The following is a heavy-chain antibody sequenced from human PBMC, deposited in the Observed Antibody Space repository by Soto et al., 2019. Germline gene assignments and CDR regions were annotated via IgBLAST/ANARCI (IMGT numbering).Heavy chain of an antibody. CDR3: VKDGVATPRKGQHGMDV. Sequence: EVQLVESGGGLVQPGRSLRLSCAASGFSFDDFGMHWVRQRQGKGLEWVAVINWNSGSIAYVDSVKGRFTISRDNAKNSLSLEMNSLRIEDTGIYYCVKDGVATPRKGQHGMDVWGQGTTVTVSS. D-gene: IGHD5-12*01. V-gene: IGHV3-9*01. CDR1: GFSFDDFG. J-gene: IGHJ6*02. CDR2: INWNSGSI.